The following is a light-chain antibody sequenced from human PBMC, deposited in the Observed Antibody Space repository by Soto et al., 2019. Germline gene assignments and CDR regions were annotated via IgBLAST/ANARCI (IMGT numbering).Light chain of an antibody. CDR1: QTIYSN. V-gene: IGKV3D-15*01. J-gene: IGKJ1*01. Sequence: TQSPATLSLSAGDRATLSCRASQTIYSNVAWYQQRPGQAPRLLIYPASARATGIQASFSGSGSGTDFTLTIGSLQSEDSAVYYCQQYQNLWTFGQGTKVDI. CDR2: PAS. CDR3: QQYQNLWT.